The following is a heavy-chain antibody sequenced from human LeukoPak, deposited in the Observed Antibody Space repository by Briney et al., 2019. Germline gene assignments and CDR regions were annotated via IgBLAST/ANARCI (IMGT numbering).Heavy chain of an antibody. V-gene: IGHV1-8*03. CDR1: GYTFTSYD. D-gene: IGHD5-12*01. CDR2: MNPNSGNT. J-gene: IGHJ4*02. Sequence: ASVKVSCKASGYTFTSYDINWVRQATGQGLEWMGWMNPNSGNTGYAQKFQGRVTITRNTSISTAYMELSSLRSEDTAVYYCARGDIAPPYYFDYWGQGTLVTVSS. CDR3: ARGDIAPPYYFDY.